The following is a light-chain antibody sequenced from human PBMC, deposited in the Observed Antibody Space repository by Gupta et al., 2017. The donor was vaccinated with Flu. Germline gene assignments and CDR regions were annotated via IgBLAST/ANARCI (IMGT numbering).Light chain of an antibody. CDR1: QSLLHSNGYNY. J-gene: IGKJ4*01. V-gene: IGKV2-28*01. CDR3: MQALKIPPT. Sequence: VMNQSPLSLPVTPGEPASISCRSSQSLLHSNGYNYLDWYLQKPGQSPQLLIYLGSNRASGVPDRFSGSGSGTDFTFTISSVQAEDVGVYYCMQALKIPPTFGRGTKLEIK. CDR2: LGS.